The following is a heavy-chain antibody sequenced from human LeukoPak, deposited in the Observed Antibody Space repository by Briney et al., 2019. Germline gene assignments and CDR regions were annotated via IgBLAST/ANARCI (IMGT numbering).Heavy chain of an antibody. V-gene: IGHV3-73*01. D-gene: IGHD4-17*01. CDR1: GLNFSASA. CDR2: IRSIAHNYAT. CDR3: TRPSGGLRVDAFNV. Sequence: GGSLRLSCATSGLNFSASAIHWVRQASGKGLEWVGRIRSIAHNYATTYAASVRGRFTVSRDESKNTAYLRMNSLETEDTAVYYCTRPSGGLRVDAFNVWGQGTMVTVS. J-gene: IGHJ3*01.